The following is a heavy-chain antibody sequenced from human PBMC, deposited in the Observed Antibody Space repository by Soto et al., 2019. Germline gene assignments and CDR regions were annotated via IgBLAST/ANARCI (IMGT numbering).Heavy chain of an antibody. CDR2: IYYSGST. Sequence: SETLSLTCTVSGGSISSYYWSWIRQPPGKGLEWIGYIYYSGSTNYNPSLKSRVTISVDTSKNQFSLKLSSVTAADTAVYYCAREGRIAAARGTGNFDYWGQGTLVTVSS. CDR3: AREGRIAAARGTGNFDY. CDR1: GGSISSYY. J-gene: IGHJ4*02. V-gene: IGHV4-59*01. D-gene: IGHD6-13*01.